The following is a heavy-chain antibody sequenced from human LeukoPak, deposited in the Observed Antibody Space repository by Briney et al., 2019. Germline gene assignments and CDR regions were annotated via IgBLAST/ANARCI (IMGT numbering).Heavy chain of an antibody. D-gene: IGHD5-12*01. CDR3: ARTRGYSGYEGYFGY. J-gene: IGHJ4*02. V-gene: IGHV1-69*05. CDR1: GGTFSSYA. CDR2: IIPIFGTA. Sequence: ASVKVSCKASGGTFSSYAISWVRQAPGQGLEWMGGIIPIFGTANYAQKFQGRVTITTDESTSTAYMELSSLRSEDTAVYYCARTRGYSGYEGYFGYWGQGTLVTVSS.